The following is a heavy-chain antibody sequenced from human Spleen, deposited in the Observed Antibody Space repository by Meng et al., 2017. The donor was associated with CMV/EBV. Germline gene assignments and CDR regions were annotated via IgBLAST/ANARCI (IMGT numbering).Heavy chain of an antibody. Sequence: SGPTLVKPTQTLTLTCSFSGFSLSTSGETVGWIRQPPGEAPEWLALIFWNDEKHYSPSLKSRLTITKDTSKNQVVLTMTNMDPVDTATYYCAHSGRDGYNADYWGQGTLVTVSS. CDR1: GFSLSTSGET. D-gene: IGHD5-24*01. J-gene: IGHJ4*02. CDR2: IFWNDEK. CDR3: AHSGRDGYNADY. V-gene: IGHV2-5*01.